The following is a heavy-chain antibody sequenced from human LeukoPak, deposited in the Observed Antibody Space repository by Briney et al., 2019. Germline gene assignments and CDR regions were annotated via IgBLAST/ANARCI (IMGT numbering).Heavy chain of an antibody. Sequence: GGSLRLSCAASGFTFSSYAMSWVRQAPGKGPEWVSAISGSGGSTYYADSVKGRFTISRDNSKNTLYLQMNSLRAEDTAVYYCAKDRRITMIVVSDGDFDYWGQGTLVTVSS. J-gene: IGHJ4*02. CDR1: GFTFSSYA. D-gene: IGHD3-22*01. CDR2: ISGSGGST. V-gene: IGHV3-23*01. CDR3: AKDRRITMIVVSDGDFDY.